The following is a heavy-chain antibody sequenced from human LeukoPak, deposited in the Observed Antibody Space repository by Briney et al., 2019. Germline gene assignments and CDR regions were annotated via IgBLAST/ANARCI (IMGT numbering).Heavy chain of an antibody. V-gene: IGHV3-53*01. D-gene: IGHD2-2*01. CDR3: ARDWDCTSSSCYDAFDI. Sequence: WGSVSLSCAASGFTVSSNYMSWVRQAPGKGLEWVSVIYSGGSTYYADSVKGRFTISRDNSKNTLYLQMNSLRVEDTAVYYCARDWDCTSSSCYDAFDIWGQGRMFTVSS. CDR1: GFTVSSNY. J-gene: IGHJ3*02. CDR2: IYSGGST.